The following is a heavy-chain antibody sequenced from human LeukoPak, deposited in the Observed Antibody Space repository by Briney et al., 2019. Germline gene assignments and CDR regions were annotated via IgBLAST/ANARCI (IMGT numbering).Heavy chain of an antibody. V-gene: IGHV3-30*02. D-gene: IGHD4-11*01. Sequence: GGSLRLSCAPSGFTFSNYGMHWVRQAPGKGLEWVAFIRSDGSDKYYADSVEGRFTISRDNSKNTLSLLMNSLRAEDTAVYYCSKDRNINYGFFGCWGQGTLVTVSS. CDR1: GFTFSNYG. CDR3: SKDRNINYGFFGC. J-gene: IGHJ4*02. CDR2: IRSDGSDK.